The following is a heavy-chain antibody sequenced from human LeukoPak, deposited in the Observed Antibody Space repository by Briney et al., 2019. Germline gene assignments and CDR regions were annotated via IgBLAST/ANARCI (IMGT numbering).Heavy chain of an antibody. J-gene: IGHJ4*02. V-gene: IGHV4-39*01. CDR2: IYYSGST. D-gene: IGHD2-2*01. CDR3: ARHYSSPLVPAALDY. Sequence: SETLSLTCTVSGGSISSSSYYWGWIRQPPGKGLEWIGSIYYSGSTYYNPSLKSRVTISVDTSKNQFSLKLSSVTAADTAVYYCARHYSSPLVPAALDYWGQGTLVTVSS. CDR1: GGSISSSSYY.